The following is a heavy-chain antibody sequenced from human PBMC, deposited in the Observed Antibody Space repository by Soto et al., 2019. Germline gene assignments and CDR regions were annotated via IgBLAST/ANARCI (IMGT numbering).Heavy chain of an antibody. Sequence: GESLKISCKGSGYSFTSYWIGWVRQMPGKGLEWMGIIYPGDSDTRYSPSFQGQVTISADKSISTAYLQWSSLKASDTAMYYCASQGGYSLKGGAFDIWGQGTMVTVSS. CDR2: IYPGDSDT. CDR1: GYSFTSYW. J-gene: IGHJ3*02. D-gene: IGHD5-12*01. CDR3: ASQGGYSLKGGAFDI. V-gene: IGHV5-51*01.